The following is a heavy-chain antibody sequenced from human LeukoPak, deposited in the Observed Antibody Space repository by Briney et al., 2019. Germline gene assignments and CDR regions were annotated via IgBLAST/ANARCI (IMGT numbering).Heavy chain of an antibody. J-gene: IGHJ4*02. Sequence: SETLSLTCAVYGGSFSGYYWSWIRQPPGKGLEWIGEINHSGSTNYNPSLKSRVTISVDTSKNQFSLKLSSVTAADTAVYYCARRQNRGDSSGYGYYFDYWGQGTLVTVSS. V-gene: IGHV4-34*01. CDR2: INHSGST. CDR3: ARRQNRGDSSGYGYYFDY. D-gene: IGHD3-22*01. CDR1: GGSFSGYY.